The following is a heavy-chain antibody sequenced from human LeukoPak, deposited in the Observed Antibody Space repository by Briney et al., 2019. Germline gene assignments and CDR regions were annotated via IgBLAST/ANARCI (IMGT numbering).Heavy chain of an antibody. D-gene: IGHD5-12*01. Sequence: SETLSLTRTVSGGSVSSGSYYWSWIRQPPGKVLEWIGYIYYSGSTNYNPSLKSRVTISVDTSKNQFSLKLSSVTAADTAVYYCARGDGGYPHWGQGTLVTVSS. CDR3: ARGDGGYPH. CDR1: GGSVSSGSYY. V-gene: IGHV4-61*01. CDR2: IYYSGST. J-gene: IGHJ4*02.